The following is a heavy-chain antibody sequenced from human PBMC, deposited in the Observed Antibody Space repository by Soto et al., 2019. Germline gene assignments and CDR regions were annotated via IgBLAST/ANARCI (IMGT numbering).Heavy chain of an antibody. J-gene: IGHJ4*02. CDR3: AREGRHFDY. V-gene: IGHV1-69*06. CDR2: INPIFGTP. CDR1: GGTFSSYA. Sequence: SVKVSCKASGGTFSSYAISWVRQAPGQGLEWMGGINPIFGTPHYAQKYQGRVTITADTFTNTAYMELTRLTSDDTAVYFCAREGRHFDYWGQGTLVTVSS.